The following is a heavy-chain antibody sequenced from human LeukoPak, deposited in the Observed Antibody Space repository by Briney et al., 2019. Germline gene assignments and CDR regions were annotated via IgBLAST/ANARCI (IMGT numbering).Heavy chain of an antibody. Sequence: GGSLRLSCAASGFTFSDYYMSWIRQAPGKGLEWVSYISTGGRTKYYADSVKGRFTISRDNTKNSLYLQMNSLRAEDTAVYYCASSNSNWGFDYWGQGTLVTVSS. D-gene: IGHD7-27*01. J-gene: IGHJ4*02. V-gene: IGHV3-11*04. CDR1: GFTFSDYY. CDR2: ISTGGRTK. CDR3: ASSNSNWGFDY.